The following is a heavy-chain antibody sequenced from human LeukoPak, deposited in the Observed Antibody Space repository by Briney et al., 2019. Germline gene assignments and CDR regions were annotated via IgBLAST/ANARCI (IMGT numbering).Heavy chain of an antibody. D-gene: IGHD6-19*01. Sequence: SETLSLTCTVSGGSISSGSYYWSWIRQPAGKGLEWIGRIYTSGSTNYNPSLKSRVTISVDTSKNQFSLELSSVTAADTAVYYCARDAHSSGWYYFDYWGQGTLVTVSS. CDR3: ARDAHSSGWYYFDY. CDR1: GGSISSGSYY. CDR2: IYTSGST. V-gene: IGHV4-61*02. J-gene: IGHJ4*02.